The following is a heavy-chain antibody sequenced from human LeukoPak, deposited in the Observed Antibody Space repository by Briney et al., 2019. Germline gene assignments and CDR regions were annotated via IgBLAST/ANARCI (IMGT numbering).Heavy chain of an antibody. V-gene: IGHV3-30*02. CDR2: TRYDESKT. CDR1: GFTFGNNG. Sequence: GGSLRLSCAASGFTFGNNGMRWVRQTPGKGLEWVAFTRYDESKTFYGDSVRGRFTISRDNSKNTLYLQMNSLTTAESAVYYCAKARYSGSPALDFWGQGTLVTVSS. J-gene: IGHJ4*02. CDR3: AKARYSGSPALDF. D-gene: IGHD1-26*01.